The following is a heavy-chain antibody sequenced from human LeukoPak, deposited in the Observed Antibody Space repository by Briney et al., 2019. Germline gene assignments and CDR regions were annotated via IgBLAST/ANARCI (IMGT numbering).Heavy chain of an antibody. J-gene: IGHJ4*02. V-gene: IGHV4-4*02. CDR3: ARDSVLGGVIALFDY. D-gene: IGHD3-16*02. CDR1: GGSISSSNW. Sequence: PSETLSLTCAVSGGSISSSNWWSWVRQPPGKGLEWIGEIYHSGSTNYNPSLKSRVTISVGKSKNQFSLKLSSVTAADTAVYYCARDSVLGGVIALFDYWGQGTLVTVSS. CDR2: IYHSGST.